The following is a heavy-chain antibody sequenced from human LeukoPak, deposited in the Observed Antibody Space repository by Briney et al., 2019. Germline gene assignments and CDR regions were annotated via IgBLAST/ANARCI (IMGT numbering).Heavy chain of an antibody. V-gene: IGHV3-9*01. CDR2: ISWNSGSI. Sequence: PGRSLRLSCAASGFTFDDYGMHWVRQAPGEGLEWVSGISWNSGSIGYAASMKGRFTISRDNAKKSLYLQMNNLRPEDTALYYCARDITSTFYYYYGLDVWGQGTTVTVSS. CDR3: ARDITSTFYYYYGLDV. CDR1: GFTFDDYG. J-gene: IGHJ6*02.